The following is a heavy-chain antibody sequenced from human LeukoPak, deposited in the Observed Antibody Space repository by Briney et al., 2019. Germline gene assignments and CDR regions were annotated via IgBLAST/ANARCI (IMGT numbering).Heavy chain of an antibody. CDR3: VRGRDIVVVPAAMHFDH. CDR2: IYHSGST. V-gene: IGHV4-30-2*01. J-gene: IGHJ4*02. Sequence: SETLSLTCTVSGGSISSGGYYWSWIRQPPGKGLEWIGYIYHSGSTYYNPSLKSRVTISVDRSKNQFSLKLSSVTAADTAVYYCVRGRDIVVVPAAMHFDHWGQGTLVTVSS. CDR1: GGSISSGGYY. D-gene: IGHD2-2*01.